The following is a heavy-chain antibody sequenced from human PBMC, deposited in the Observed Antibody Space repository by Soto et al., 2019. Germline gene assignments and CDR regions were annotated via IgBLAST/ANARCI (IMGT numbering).Heavy chain of an antibody. D-gene: IGHD5-12*01. Sequence: GGSLRLSCVVSGFSFGSFAMQWVRQAPGKGLQWVALISHDGGSQSYADSVKGRFTISRDNAKNTLYLQMNSLRAEDTAVYYCARAVRDGYNWWFQHWGQGTLVTVSS. CDR2: ISHDGGSQ. CDR1: GFSFGSFA. J-gene: IGHJ1*01. CDR3: ARAVRDGYNWWFQH. V-gene: IGHV3-30-3*01.